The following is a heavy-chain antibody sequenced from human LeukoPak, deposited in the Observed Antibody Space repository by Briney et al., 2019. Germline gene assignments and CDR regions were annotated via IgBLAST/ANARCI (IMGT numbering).Heavy chain of an antibody. D-gene: IGHD3-10*01. J-gene: IGHJ4*02. CDR2: INHSGST. Sequence: KPSETLSLTCAVYGGSFSGYYWSWLRQPPGKGLEWIGEINHSGSTNYNPSLKSRVTISVDTSKNQFSLKLSSVTAADTAVYYCATTNVLLWFGELSKTAYFDYWGQGTLVTVSS. CDR1: GGSFSGYY. CDR3: ATTNVLLWFGELSKTAYFDY. V-gene: IGHV4-34*01.